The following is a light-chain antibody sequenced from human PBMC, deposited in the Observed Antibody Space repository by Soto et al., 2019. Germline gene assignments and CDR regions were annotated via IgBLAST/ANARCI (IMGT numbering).Light chain of an antibody. CDR1: QGISNF. Sequence: DIQMTQSPSSLSASVGDRVTITCRASQGISNFLAWYQQQPGKVPNLLIYAASTLQSGVPSRFSGSGSGTDFTLTISSLQPEDVATYYCQKYDSAPWTFGPGTKVEIE. CDR3: QKYDSAPWT. CDR2: AAS. V-gene: IGKV1-27*01. J-gene: IGKJ1*01.